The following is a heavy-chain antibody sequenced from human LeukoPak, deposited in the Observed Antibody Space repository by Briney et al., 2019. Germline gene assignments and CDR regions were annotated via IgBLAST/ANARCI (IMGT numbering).Heavy chain of an antibody. Sequence: GGSLRLSCAASGFTFSSFAMSWVRQAPGKGLEWVSAITGSADTTYYADSVKGRFTISRDNAKNSLYLQMNSLRAEDTAVYYCARDRSTMVRGAHYFDYWGQGTLVTVSS. D-gene: IGHD3-10*01. J-gene: IGHJ4*02. CDR3: ARDRSTMVRGAHYFDY. V-gene: IGHV3-23*01. CDR1: GFTFSSFA. CDR2: ITGSADTT.